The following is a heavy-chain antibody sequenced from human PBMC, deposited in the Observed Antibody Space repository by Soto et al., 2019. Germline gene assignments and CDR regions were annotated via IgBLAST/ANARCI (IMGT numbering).Heavy chain of an antibody. J-gene: IGHJ6*02. D-gene: IGHD6-19*01. Sequence: QVQLVQSGAEVKKPGSSVKVSCKVSGGTFSNYAIDWVRLAPGHGLEWMGGIVPILGTTYYTQKFQGRATIIADDSTNTAYLEMSSRRSEDTGIYYCARVEAVAGLYNYHGLDVWGQGTAVTVSS. CDR1: GGTFSNYA. CDR2: IVPILGTT. V-gene: IGHV1-69*12. CDR3: ARVEAVAGLYNYHGLDV.